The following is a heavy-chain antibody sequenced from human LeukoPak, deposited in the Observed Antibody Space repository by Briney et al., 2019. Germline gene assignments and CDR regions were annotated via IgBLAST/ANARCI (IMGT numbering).Heavy chain of an antibody. D-gene: IGHD4-17*01. J-gene: IGHJ4*02. Sequence: GASVKVSCKASGYTFTSYDINWVRQATGQGLEWMGWMNPNSGNTGYAQKFQGRVTMTRNTSISTAYMELSSLRSEDTAVYYCARGYGDFGVEGRYFHSWGQGTLVTVSS. V-gene: IGHV1-8*01. CDR2: MNPNSGNT. CDR1: GYTFTSYD. CDR3: ARGYGDFGVEGRYFHS.